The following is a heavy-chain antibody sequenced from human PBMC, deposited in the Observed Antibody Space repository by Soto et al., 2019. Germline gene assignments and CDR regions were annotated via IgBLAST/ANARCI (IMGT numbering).Heavy chain of an antibody. CDR1: GGAISSSSYY. J-gene: IGHJ2*01. CDR2: IYYSGGT. D-gene: IGHD2-15*01. V-gene: IGHV4-39*01. Sequence: QLQLQESGPGLVKPSETLSLTCTVSGGAISSSSYYWGWIRQPPGKGLEWIGSIYYSGGTYYNPSLKSRVTISADTSKNQFSLKLSSVTAADTAVYYCARPGNIGCCWWYFDLWGRGTLVTVSS. CDR3: ARPGNIGCCWWYFDL.